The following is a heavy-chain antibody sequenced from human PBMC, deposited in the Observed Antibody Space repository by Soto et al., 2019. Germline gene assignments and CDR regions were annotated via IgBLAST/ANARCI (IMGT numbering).Heavy chain of an antibody. Sequence: SVKVSCKASGGTFSSYTISWVRQAPGQGLEWMGRIIPILGIANYAQKFQGRVTITADKSTSTAYMELSSLRSEDTAVYYCARVDRAVAGPLDYWGQGTLVTVSS. J-gene: IGHJ4*02. V-gene: IGHV1-69*02. CDR2: IIPILGIA. CDR1: GGTFSSYT. CDR3: ARVDRAVAGPLDY. D-gene: IGHD6-19*01.